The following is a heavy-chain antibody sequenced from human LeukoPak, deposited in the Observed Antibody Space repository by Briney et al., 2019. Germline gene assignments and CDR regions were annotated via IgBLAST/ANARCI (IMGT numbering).Heavy chain of an antibody. CDR3: ARDHYYGSGSYYFDY. D-gene: IGHD3-10*01. Sequence: SETLSLTCTVSGGSISSYYWSWIRQPTGKGLEWIGYIYYSGSTNYNPSLKSRVTISVDTSKNQFSLKLSSVTAADTAVYYCARDHYYGSGSYYFDYWGQGTLVTVSS. J-gene: IGHJ4*02. V-gene: IGHV4-59*01. CDR2: IYYSGST. CDR1: GGSISSYY.